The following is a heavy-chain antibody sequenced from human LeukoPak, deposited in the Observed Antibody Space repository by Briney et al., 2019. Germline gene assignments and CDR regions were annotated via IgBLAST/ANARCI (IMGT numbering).Heavy chain of an antibody. Sequence: ETLSLTCTVSGGSLSSYNWNWIRQPPGKGLEWIGYIYYSGITNYNPYIKSRVTISVATSKSQFSLKLSSVTAADTAVYYWARSFSGGSCLIDYWGQGTLVTVSS. CDR3: ARSFSGGSCLIDY. CDR2: IYYSGIT. V-gene: IGHV4-59*12. J-gene: IGHJ4*02. CDR1: GGSLSSYN. D-gene: IGHD2-15*01.